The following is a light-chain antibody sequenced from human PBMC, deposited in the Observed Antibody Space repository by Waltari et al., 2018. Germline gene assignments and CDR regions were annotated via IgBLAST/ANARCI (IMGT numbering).Light chain of an antibody. J-gene: IGLJ1*01. CDR3: SAYAGSDNCV. CDR1: RRDVGGNNF. Sequence: QSALTQPPSASGSPGQSVTISCTGTRRDVGGNNFVSWYQQHPGKAPILINYEVNELPSGAPDRFYGFKSGNTASLTVSGLQPEDEADYYCSAYAGSDNCVFGTGTKVTVL. CDR2: EVN. V-gene: IGLV2-8*01.